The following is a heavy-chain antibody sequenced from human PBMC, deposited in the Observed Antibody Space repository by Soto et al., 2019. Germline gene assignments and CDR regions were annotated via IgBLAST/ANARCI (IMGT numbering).Heavy chain of an antibody. CDR2: IHHSGPN. CDR3: VRNGYCCRDI. Sequence: QVQLQESGPGLVKSSGTLSLTCTVSGDSITNSDWWSWVRQSPGKGLEWLGEIHHSGPNNYNPSLTGRVTRSVDKSTNHLSPKVSSVTAAATAVDCCVRNGYCCRDIWGQGTTVTVSS. CDR1: GDSITNSDW. D-gene: IGHD6-25*01. V-gene: IGHV4-4*01. J-gene: IGHJ6*02.